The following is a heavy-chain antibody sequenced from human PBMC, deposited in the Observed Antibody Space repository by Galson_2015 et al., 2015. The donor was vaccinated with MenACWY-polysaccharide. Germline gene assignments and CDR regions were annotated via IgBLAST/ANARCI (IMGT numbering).Heavy chain of an antibody. CDR1: GFTFSSYR. CDR3: ARGIGGNYYIGKYFDL. D-gene: IGHD1-26*01. CDR2: ISSGSGTI. Sequence: SLRLSCAASGFTFSSYRMNWVRQAPGKGLEWISYISSGSGTIYYADSLKGRFTISRDNAKNSLYLQMNSLRAEDTAVYFCARGIGGNYYIGKYFDLWGRGTLVTVSS. V-gene: IGHV3-48*01. J-gene: IGHJ2*01.